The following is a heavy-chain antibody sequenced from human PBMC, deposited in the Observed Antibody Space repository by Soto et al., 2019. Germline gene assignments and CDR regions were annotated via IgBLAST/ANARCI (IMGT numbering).Heavy chain of an antibody. CDR2: IWYDGTKQ. CDR1: GLTFSTYG. V-gene: IGHV3-33*01. CDR3: ATQRITTSEH. D-gene: IGHD3-3*01. Sequence: PGGSLRPSCAASGLTFSTYGMHWVRKAPGKGLEWVAVIWYDGTKQYYADSVKGRFTISRDNSKDTMYLQMNSLRAEDTAVYYCATQRITTSEHWGQGTLVTVSS. J-gene: IGHJ4*02.